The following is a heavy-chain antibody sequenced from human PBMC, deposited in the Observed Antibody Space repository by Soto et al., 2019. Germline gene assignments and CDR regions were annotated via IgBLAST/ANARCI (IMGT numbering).Heavy chain of an antibody. CDR1: GLTVSSYY. J-gene: IGHJ4*02. Sequence: EVQLVESGGGLVQPGGSLRLSCAVSGLTVSSYYWSWVRQAPGKGLEWLSVIYSDGNRIYADSVKGRFTISRDDFKNTLSLQMSSLRGDDTAVYYCARQFASGSYFSDYWGQGTLVTVSS. D-gene: IGHD3-10*01. CDR2: IYSDGNR. V-gene: IGHV3-53*01. CDR3: ARQFASGSYFSDY.